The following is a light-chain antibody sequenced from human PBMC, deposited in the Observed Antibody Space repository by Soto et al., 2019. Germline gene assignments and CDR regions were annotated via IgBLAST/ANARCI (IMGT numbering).Light chain of an antibody. CDR2: DAS. CDR1: QSISSW. Sequence: DIQMTQSPSTLSASVGDRVTITFRASQSISSWLAWYQQKPGKAPKLLIYDASSLESGVPSRFSGSGSGTEFTLTISSLQPDDFATYYCQQYNSYWTFGHGTKVDIK. V-gene: IGKV1-5*01. CDR3: QQYNSYWT. J-gene: IGKJ1*01.